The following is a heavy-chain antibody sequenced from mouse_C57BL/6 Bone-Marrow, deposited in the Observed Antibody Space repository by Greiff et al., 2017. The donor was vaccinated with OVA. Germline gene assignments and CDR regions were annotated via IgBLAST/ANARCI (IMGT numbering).Heavy chain of an antibody. D-gene: IGHD4-1*01. V-gene: IGHV5-17*01. CDR3: ARRVGPGYFDV. J-gene: IGHJ1*03. CDR1: GFTFSDYG. CDR2: ISSGSSTI. Sequence: EVKLVESGGGLVKPGGSLKLSCAASGFTFSDYGMHWVRQAPEKGLEWVAYISSGSSTIYYADTVKGRFTISRDNAKNTLFLQMTSLRSEDTAMYYCARRVGPGYFDVWGTGTTVTVSS.